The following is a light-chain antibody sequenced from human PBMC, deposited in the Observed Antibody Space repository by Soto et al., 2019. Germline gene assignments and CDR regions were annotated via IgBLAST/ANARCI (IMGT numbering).Light chain of an antibody. CDR2: DNN. J-gene: IGLJ1*01. CDR1: SSNIGNNY. CDR3: GKWDSSLSSFYV. Sequence: SVLTQPPSVSAAPGQKVTISCSGSSSNIGNNYVSWYQQLPGTAPKLLIYDNNKRPSGIPDRFSGSKSGTSATLGITGLQTGYEADYYCGKWDSSLSSFYVFGTGTKVTVL. V-gene: IGLV1-51*01.